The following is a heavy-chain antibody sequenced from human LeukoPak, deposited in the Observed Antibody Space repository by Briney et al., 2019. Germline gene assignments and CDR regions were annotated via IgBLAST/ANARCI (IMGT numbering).Heavy chain of an antibody. CDR1: GFTFSKYI. Sequence: GGSLRLSCADSGFTFSKYIMNWVRQAPGKGLEWVSSITNSSSYIYYADSVKGRFTSSRDNAKNSLYLQMNSLRADDTAVYYCAGSYDGSGFSDWGQGTLATVSS. V-gene: IGHV3-21*01. D-gene: IGHD3-3*01. CDR2: ITNSSSYI. CDR3: AGSYDGSGFSD. J-gene: IGHJ4*02.